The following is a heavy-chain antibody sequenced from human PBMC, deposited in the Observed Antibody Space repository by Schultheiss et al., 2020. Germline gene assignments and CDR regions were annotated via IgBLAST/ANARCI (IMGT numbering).Heavy chain of an antibody. J-gene: IGHJ4*02. V-gene: IGHV3-7*01. Sequence: GESLKISCAASGFTFSSYWMSWVRQAPGKGLEWVANIKQDGSEKYYVDSVKGRFTISRDNSKNTLYLQMNSLRAEDTAVYYCARNWAYFDYWGQGTLVTVSS. D-gene: IGHD7-27*01. CDR3: ARNWAYFDY. CDR2: IKQDGSEK. CDR1: GFTFSSYW.